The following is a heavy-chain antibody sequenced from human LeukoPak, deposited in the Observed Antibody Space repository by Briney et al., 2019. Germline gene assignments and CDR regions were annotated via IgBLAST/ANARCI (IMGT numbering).Heavy chain of an antibody. CDR2: ISGSGGST. CDR3: AKFGCGGDCYSPLTDSCYYYGMDV. CDR1: GFTFSSYA. J-gene: IGHJ6*02. Sequence: PGGSLRLSCAASGFTFSSYAMSWVRQAPGKGLEWVSAISGSGGSTYYADSVKGRFTISRDNSKNTLYLQMNSLRAEDTAVYYCAKFGCGGDCYSPLTDSCYYYGMDVWGQGTTVTVSS. V-gene: IGHV3-23*01. D-gene: IGHD2-21*02.